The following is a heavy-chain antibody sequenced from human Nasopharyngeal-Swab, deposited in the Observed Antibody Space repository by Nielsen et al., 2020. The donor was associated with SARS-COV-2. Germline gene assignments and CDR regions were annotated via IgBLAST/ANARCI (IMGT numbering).Heavy chain of an antibody. CDR1: GFTFSSYS. V-gene: IGHV3-21*01. CDR2: ISSSSSYI. D-gene: IGHD3-16*02. Sequence: GESLKISCAASGFTFSSYSMNWVRQAPGTGLEWVSSISSSSSYIYYADSVKGRFTISRDNAKNSLYLQMNSLRAEDTAVYYCARGAYDYVWGSYRPIDYWGQGTLVTVSS. CDR3: ARGAYDYVWGSYRPIDY. J-gene: IGHJ4*02.